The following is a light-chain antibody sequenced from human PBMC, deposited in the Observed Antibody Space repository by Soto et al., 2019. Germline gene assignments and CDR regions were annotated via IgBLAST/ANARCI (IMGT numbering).Light chain of an antibody. CDR3: QQYGSSGT. CDR1: QSVSVNS. J-gene: IGKJ1*01. V-gene: IGKV3-20*01. Sequence: EIVLTQSPGTLSLSPGERATLSFRASQSVSVNSLALYQRKGGHAPRLLIYGASNRATGIPDRFSGSGSGTDFTLTISRLEPEDFAVYYCQQYGSSGTFGQGTKVDIK. CDR2: GAS.